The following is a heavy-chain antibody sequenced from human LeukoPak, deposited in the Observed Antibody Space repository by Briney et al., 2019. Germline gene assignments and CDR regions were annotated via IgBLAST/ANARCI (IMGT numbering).Heavy chain of an antibody. J-gene: IGHJ4*02. CDR3: ARASNPWLQLS. V-gene: IGHV3-7*05. Sequence: GGSLRLSCAASGFTFSNYWMIWVRQAPGEGLEWVANIQQDGGQKRYADSVRGRFTVSRDNAQTSLYLHMNSLKAEDTAVYYCARASNPWLQLSWGQGTLVAVSS. CDR2: IQQDGGQK. CDR1: GFTFSNYW. D-gene: IGHD5-24*01.